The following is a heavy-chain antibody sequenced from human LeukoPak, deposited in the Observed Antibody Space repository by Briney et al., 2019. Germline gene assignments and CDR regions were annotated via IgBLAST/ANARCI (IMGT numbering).Heavy chain of an antibody. D-gene: IGHD1-26*01. CDR2: IKSNTDDGTT. V-gene: IGHV3-15*01. CDR1: GLPFINAW. J-gene: IGHJ4*02. Sequence: PGGSLRLSCTASGLPFINAWMSWVRQAPGKGLEWVGRIKSNTDDGTTDFAAPVRGRFSISRDDSKNTLYLQMNSLKTEDTAVYYCTTDSFVGATFRCWGQGTLVTVSS. CDR3: TTDSFVGATFRC.